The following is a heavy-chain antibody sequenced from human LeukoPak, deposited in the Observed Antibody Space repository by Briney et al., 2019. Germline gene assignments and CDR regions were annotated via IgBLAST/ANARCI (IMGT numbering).Heavy chain of an antibody. D-gene: IGHD6-19*01. Sequence: GGSLRLSCAVSGFTFSAYAMHWVRQAPGKRLEYVSSINSNGGSTYYANSVRGRFTVSRDNSKNTLYLQIDSLRAEDMAVYFWAKSQWLAQEGFDYWGQGTLVTVSS. CDR1: GFTFSAYA. V-gene: IGHV3-64*01. J-gene: IGHJ4*02. CDR3: AKSQWLAQEGFDY. CDR2: INSNGGST.